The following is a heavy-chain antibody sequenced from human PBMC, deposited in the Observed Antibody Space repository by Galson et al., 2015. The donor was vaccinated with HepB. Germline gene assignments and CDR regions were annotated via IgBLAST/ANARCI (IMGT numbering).Heavy chain of an antibody. V-gene: IGHV3-15*01. CDR1: GFTFSNAW. Sequence: SLRLSCAASGFTFSNAWMSWVRQAPGKGLEWVGRMKSKTDGGTTDYAAPVKGRFTISRDDSKNTLYLQMNSLKTEDTAVYYCTTAVAGTFFYYGMDVWGQGTTVTVSS. J-gene: IGHJ6*02. D-gene: IGHD6-19*01. CDR2: MKSKTDGGTT. CDR3: TTAVAGTFFYYGMDV.